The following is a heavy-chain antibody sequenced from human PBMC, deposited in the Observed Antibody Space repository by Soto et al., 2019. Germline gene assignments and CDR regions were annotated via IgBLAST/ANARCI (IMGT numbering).Heavy chain of an antibody. Sequence: GGSLRLSCAASGFTFSSYGMHWVRQAPGKGLEWVAVISYDGSNKYYADSVKGRFTISRDNSKNTLYLQMNSLRAEDTAVYYCAKDKHDFWSGYSRYGMDVWGQGTTVTVSS. CDR2: ISYDGSNK. V-gene: IGHV3-30*18. J-gene: IGHJ6*02. D-gene: IGHD3-3*01. CDR1: GFTFSSYG. CDR3: AKDKHDFWSGYSRYGMDV.